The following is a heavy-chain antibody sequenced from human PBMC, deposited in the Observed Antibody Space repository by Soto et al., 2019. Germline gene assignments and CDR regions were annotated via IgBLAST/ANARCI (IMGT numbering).Heavy chain of an antibody. D-gene: IGHD3-10*01. CDR2: ISAYNGNT. J-gene: IGHJ5*02. V-gene: IGHV1-18*01. Sequence: GASVKVSCKASHYTFTSYAISWVRQAPGQGLEWMGWISAYNGNTNYAQKLQGRVTMTTDTSTSTAYMELRSLRSDDTAMYYCARVPYYGSAANWFDPWGQGTLVTVS. CDR3: ARVPYYGSAANWFDP. CDR1: HYTFTSYA.